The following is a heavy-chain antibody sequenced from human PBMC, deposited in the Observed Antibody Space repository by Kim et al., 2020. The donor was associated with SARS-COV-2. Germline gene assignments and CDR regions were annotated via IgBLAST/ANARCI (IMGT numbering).Heavy chain of an antibody. J-gene: IGHJ6*02. CDR3: AKDYGSGSYYPKYYYYYGMDV. D-gene: IGHD3-10*01. Sequence: GGSLRLSCAASGFTFSSYGMHWVRQAPGKGLEWVAVISYDGSNKYYADSVKGRFTISRDNSKNTLYLQMNSLRAEDTAVYYCAKDYGSGSYYPKYYYYYGMDVWGQGTTVTVSS. CDR1: GFTFSSYG. CDR2: ISYDGSNK. V-gene: IGHV3-30*18.